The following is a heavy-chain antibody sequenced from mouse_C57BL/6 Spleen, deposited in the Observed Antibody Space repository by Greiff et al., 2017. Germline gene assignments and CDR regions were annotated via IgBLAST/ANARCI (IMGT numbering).Heavy chain of an antibody. J-gene: IGHJ2*01. V-gene: IGHV3-6*01. D-gene: IGHD4-1*01. CDR1: GYSITSGYY. CDR2: ISYDGSN. Sequence: EVKLQESGPGLVKPSQSLSLTCSVTGYSITSGYYWNWIRQFPGNKLEWMGYISYDGSNNYNPSLKNRISITRDTSKNQFFLKLNSVTTEDTATYYCAIAFWVYYFDYWGQGTTLTVSS. CDR3: AIAFWVYYFDY.